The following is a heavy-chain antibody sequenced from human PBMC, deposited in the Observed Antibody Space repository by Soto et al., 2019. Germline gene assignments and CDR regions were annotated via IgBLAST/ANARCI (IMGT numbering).Heavy chain of an antibody. J-gene: IGHJ5*02. Sequence: EVQLLDSGGGLVQPGGSLRLSCAASGFTFSTYAMGWVRQAPGKGLEWVSTFTSGGRTYYADFVKGRFTISKDNSKNTLWLQRNSLRVEDTAVYCCAKRNQGSALGQGTLVTVSS. CDR2: FTSGGRT. V-gene: IGHV3-23*01. CDR3: AKRNQGSA. CDR1: GFTFSTYA.